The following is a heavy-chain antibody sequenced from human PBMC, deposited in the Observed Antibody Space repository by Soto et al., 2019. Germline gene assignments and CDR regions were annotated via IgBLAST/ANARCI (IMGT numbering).Heavy chain of an antibody. Sequence: ASVKVSCKASGYTFTSYGISWVRQAPGQGLEWMGWVSAYNGNTNYAQKLQGRVTMTTDTSTSTAYMELRSLRSDDTAVYYCARAGYYDFWSGYYEGSSYYYGMDVWG. D-gene: IGHD3-3*01. V-gene: IGHV1-18*01. CDR2: VSAYNGNT. J-gene: IGHJ6*02. CDR1: GYTFTSYG. CDR3: ARAGYYDFWSGYYEGSSYYYGMDV.